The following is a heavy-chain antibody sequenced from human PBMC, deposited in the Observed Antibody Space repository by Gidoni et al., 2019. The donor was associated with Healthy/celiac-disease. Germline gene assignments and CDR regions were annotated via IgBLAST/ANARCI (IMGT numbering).Heavy chain of an antibody. Sequence: EVQLVESGGGLVKPGRSLRLSCTASGFTLGDYAMSWFRQAPGKGLEWVGFIRSKAYGGTTEYAASVKGRFTISRDDSKSIAYLQMNSLKTEDTAVYYCTANRVGATNKGFDYWGQGTLVTVSS. CDR3: TANRVGATNKGFDY. V-gene: IGHV3-49*05. CDR2: IRSKAYGGTT. CDR1: GFTLGDYA. D-gene: IGHD1-26*01. J-gene: IGHJ4*02.